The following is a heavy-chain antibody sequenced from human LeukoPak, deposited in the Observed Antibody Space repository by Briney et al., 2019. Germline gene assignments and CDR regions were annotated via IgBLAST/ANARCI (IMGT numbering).Heavy chain of an antibody. CDR3: ARRGSGSRGDFDY. J-gene: IGHJ4*02. D-gene: IGHD2-15*01. Sequence: PSETLSLTCTVSGGSISASTYYWGWIRQPPGKGLEWIATIYYSGTTYYNPSLKSRVTISVNTSKNQFSLNLSSMTAADTAVYYCARRGSGSRGDFDYWGQGTLGTVSS. CDR2: IYYSGTT. V-gene: IGHV4-39*01. CDR1: GGSISASTYY.